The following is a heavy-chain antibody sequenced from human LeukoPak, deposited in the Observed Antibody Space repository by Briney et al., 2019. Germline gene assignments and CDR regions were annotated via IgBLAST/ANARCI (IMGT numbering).Heavy chain of an antibody. CDR3: TKDREPDNGWDLDY. CDR2: ILAGGAT. Sequence: GGSLRLSCAASGFTFSKYAMNWVRQAPGKGLEWVSAILAGGATYYADPVTGRFTISRDSSTNTLYLQMNSLRVDDTARYYCTKDREPDNGWDLDYWGQGTLLIVSS. CDR1: GFTFSKYA. V-gene: IGHV3-23*01. D-gene: IGHD6-19*01. J-gene: IGHJ4*01.